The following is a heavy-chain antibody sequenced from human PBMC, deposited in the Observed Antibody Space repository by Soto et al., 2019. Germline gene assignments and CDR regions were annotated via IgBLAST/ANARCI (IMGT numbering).Heavy chain of an antibody. Sequence: QVHLQQWGAGLLKPSETLSLECGVFGGSFSYYDWTWVRQPPGSGLEWIGEVSHGVRITYNPSLQSRITISGDLDKNQFSLMLTSVTAADTAIYLCAGYSSAVVAFEGWGHWTKVTVYS. CDR3: AGYSSAVVAFEG. CDR1: GGSFSYYD. J-gene: IGHJ3*01. D-gene: IGHD2-21*01. CDR2: VSHGVRI. V-gene: IGHV4-34*02.